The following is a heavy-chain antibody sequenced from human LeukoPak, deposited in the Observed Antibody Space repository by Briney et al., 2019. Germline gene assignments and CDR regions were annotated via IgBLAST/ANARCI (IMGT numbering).Heavy chain of an antibody. CDR1: GGSISSYY. D-gene: IGHD6-19*01. CDR3: ARDGGYSSGQDGMDV. Sequence: PSETLSLTCTVSGGSISSYYWSWIRQPPGEGLEWIGYIYYSGSTNYNPSLKSRVTISVDTSKNQFSLKLSSVTAADTAVYYCARDGGYSSGQDGMDVWGQGTTVTVSS. J-gene: IGHJ6*02. CDR2: IYYSGST. V-gene: IGHV4-59*01.